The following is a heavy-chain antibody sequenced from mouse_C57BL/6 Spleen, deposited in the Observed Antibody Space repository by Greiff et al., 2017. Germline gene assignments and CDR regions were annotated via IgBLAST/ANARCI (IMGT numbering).Heavy chain of an antibody. V-gene: IGHV5-12*01. J-gene: IGHJ1*03. Sequence: EVHLVESGGGLVQPGGSLKLSCAASGFTFSDYYMYWVRQTPEKRLEWVAYISNGGGSPYYPDTVKGRFTISRDNAKNTLYLQMSRLKSEDTAMYYCARVYYDYDGYWYFDVWGTGTTVTVSS. CDR1: GFTFSDYY. CDR3: ARVYYDYDGYWYFDV. D-gene: IGHD2-4*01. CDR2: ISNGGGSP.